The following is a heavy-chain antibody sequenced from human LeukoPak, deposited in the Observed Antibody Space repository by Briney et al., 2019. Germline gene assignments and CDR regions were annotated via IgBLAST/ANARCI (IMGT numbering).Heavy chain of an antibody. CDR2: INHSGST. J-gene: IGHJ4*02. CDR1: GGSFSGYY. Sequence: SETVSLTCAVYGGSFSGYYWSWIRQPPGKGLEWIGEINHSGSTNYNPSLKSRVTVSVDTSKNQFSLKLSSVTAADTAVYYCARANYNWNYWDYWGQGTLVTVSS. CDR3: ARANYNWNYWDY. V-gene: IGHV4-34*01. D-gene: IGHD1-20*01.